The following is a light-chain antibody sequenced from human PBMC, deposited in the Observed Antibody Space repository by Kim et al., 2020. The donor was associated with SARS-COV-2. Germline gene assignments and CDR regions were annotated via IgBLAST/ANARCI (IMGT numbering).Light chain of an antibody. CDR3: QQRSNWPLT. V-gene: IGKV3-11*01. CDR1: QSISTL. CDR2: DAS. Sequence: LSPGERATLSCRASQSISTLLAWYQQMPGQAPRLLIYDASHRATGTPARFSGSGSGTDFTLTISSLEPEDFATYYCQQRSNWPLTFGGGTKVDIK. J-gene: IGKJ4*01.